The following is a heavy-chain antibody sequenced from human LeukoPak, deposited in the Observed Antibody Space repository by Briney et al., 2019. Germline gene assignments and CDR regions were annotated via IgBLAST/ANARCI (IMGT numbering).Heavy chain of an antibody. CDR2: INHSGST. D-gene: IGHD1-26*01. CDR3: ARMANLVGAPDSNWFDP. CDR1: GGSFSGYY. V-gene: IGHV4-34*01. J-gene: IGHJ5*02. Sequence: PSETLSLTCAVYGGSFSGYYWSWIRQPPGKGLEWIGEINHSGSTNYNPSLKSRVTISVDKSKNQFSLKLSSVTAADTAVYYCARMANLVGAPDSNWFDPWGQGTLVTVSS.